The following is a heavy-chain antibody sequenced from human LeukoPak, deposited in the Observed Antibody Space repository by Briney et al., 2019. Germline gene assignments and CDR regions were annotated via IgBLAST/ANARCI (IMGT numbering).Heavy chain of an antibody. J-gene: IGHJ4*02. Sequence: GGSLRVSCAASGFSFSNYAMTWVRQAPGKGLEWVSTISGSGDNTYYADSVKGRFTIPRDNAKNTLYLQMNSLRAQDTAVYCCTKEGVQDYVSSGYFDSWGRGPLVTVSS. CDR3: TKEGVQDYVSSGYFDS. CDR2: ISGSGDNT. D-gene: IGHD3-22*01. V-gene: IGHV3-23*01. CDR1: GFSFSNYA.